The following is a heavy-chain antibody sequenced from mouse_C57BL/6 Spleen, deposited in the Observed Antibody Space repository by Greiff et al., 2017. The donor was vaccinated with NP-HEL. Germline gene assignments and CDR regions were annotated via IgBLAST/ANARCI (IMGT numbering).Heavy chain of an antibody. J-gene: IGHJ1*03. D-gene: IGHD2-5*01. V-gene: IGHV1-55*01. Sequence: QVQLKQPGAELVKPGASVKMSCKASGYTFTSYWITWVKQRPGQGLEWIGDIYPGSGSTNYNEKFKSKATLTVDTSSSTAYMQLSSLTSEDSAVYYCAPHSNYGGYFDVWGTGTTVTVSS. CDR2: IYPGSGST. CDR3: APHSNYGGYFDV. CDR1: GYTFTSYW.